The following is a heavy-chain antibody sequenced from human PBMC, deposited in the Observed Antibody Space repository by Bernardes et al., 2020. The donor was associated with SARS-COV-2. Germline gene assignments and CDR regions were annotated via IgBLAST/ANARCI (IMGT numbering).Heavy chain of an antibody. D-gene: IGHD4-4*01. CDR1: GFTFSSYT. CDR3: ARDLYSENYPDY. J-gene: IGHJ4*02. V-gene: IGHV3-21*06. Sequence: GGSLRLSCAASGFTFSSYTMNWVRQAPGKGLEWVSSISSSGNYIYYADSVKGRFAISRDNARNSLYLEMNRLRADDTAMYYCARDLYSENYPDYWGQGTLVTVSS. CDR2: ISSSGNYI.